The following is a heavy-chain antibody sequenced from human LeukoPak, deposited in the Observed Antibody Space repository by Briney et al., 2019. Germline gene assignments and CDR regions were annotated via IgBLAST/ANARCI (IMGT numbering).Heavy chain of an antibody. D-gene: IGHD2-15*01. CDR2: IYYSGST. J-gene: IGHJ4*02. Sequence: SETLSLTCTVSGGSISSGGYCWGWIRQHPGKGLEWIGYIYYSGSTYYNPSLKSRVTISVDTSKNQFSLKLSSVTAADTAVYYCARGYCSGGSCYSGLFDYWGQGTLVTVSS. CDR3: ARGYCSGGSCYSGLFDY. V-gene: IGHV4-31*03. CDR1: GGSISSGGYC.